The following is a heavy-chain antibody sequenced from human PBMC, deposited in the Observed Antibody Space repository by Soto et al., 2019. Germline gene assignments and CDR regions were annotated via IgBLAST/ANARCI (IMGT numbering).Heavy chain of an antibody. V-gene: IGHV1-46*01. CDR3: ARGPWQQLTYNWFDP. D-gene: IGHD6-13*01. CDR1: GYTFTSYY. Sequence: GASVKVSCKASGYTFTSYYMHWVRQAPGQGLEWMGVINPSGGSTSYAQKFQGRVTMTRDTSTSTVYMELSSLRSEDTAVYYCARGPWQQLTYNWFDPWGQGTLVTVSS. CDR2: INPSGGST. J-gene: IGHJ5*02.